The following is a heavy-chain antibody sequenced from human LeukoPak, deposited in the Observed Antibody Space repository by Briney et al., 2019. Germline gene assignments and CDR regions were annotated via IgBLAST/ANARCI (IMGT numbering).Heavy chain of an antibody. Sequence: GESLKISCKGSGYSFSSYWIGWVRQMPGKVLGWMGFIYPDDSDTRYRQSFQGQVTMSADKSTSTAYLQWRSLKASDTAMYYCARGAGTLIDYWGQGTLVTVSS. J-gene: IGHJ4*02. V-gene: IGHV5-51*01. D-gene: IGHD3-10*01. CDR1: GYSFSSYW. CDR3: ARGAGTLIDY. CDR2: IYPDDSDT.